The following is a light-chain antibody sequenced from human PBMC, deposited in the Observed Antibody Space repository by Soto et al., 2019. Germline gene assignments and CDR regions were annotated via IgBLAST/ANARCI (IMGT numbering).Light chain of an antibody. J-gene: IGKJ4*01. CDR2: ATS. Sequence: DIQMTQFPSSVSASVGDRVTITCRASEGIDNYVAWFQLRPGKAPRSLIYATSSLQSGVPSKFSGRGSGTEFTLTISSVQPEDFGSYFCQQYKSFPLTFGGGTKLAIK. CDR3: QQYKSFPLT. V-gene: IGKV1-16*02. CDR1: EGIDNY.